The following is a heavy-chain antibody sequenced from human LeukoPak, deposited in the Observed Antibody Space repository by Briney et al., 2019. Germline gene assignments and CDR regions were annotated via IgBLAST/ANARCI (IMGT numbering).Heavy chain of an antibody. V-gene: IGHV3-23*01. CDR1: GFTFSILA. CDR3: ARSLTGDHDY. CDR2: ISGSGGST. J-gene: IGHJ4*02. D-gene: IGHD1-20*01. Sequence: GGSLRLSCAASGFTFSILAMNWVRQAPGKGLEWVSAISGSGGSTYYADFVKGRFTISRDNSKNTLYLQMNSLRADDTAVYYCARSLTGDHDYWGQGTRVTVSS.